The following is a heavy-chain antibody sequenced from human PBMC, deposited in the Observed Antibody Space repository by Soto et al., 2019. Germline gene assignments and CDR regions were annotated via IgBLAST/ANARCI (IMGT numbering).Heavy chain of an antibody. CDR2: ISSSSSTI. D-gene: IGHD4-17*01. Sequence: EVQLVESGGGLVQPGGSLRLSCAASGFTFSSYSMNWVRQAPGKGLEWVSYISSSSSTIYYADSVKGRFTISRDNAKNSLYLQMHGLRDEDTAVYYCARDVNEYGDYGPPSFDYWGQGTLVTVSS. V-gene: IGHV3-48*02. J-gene: IGHJ4*02. CDR3: ARDVNEYGDYGPPSFDY. CDR1: GFTFSSYS.